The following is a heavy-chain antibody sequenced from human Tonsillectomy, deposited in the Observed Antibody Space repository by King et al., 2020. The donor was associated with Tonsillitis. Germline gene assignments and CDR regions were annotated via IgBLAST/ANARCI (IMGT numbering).Heavy chain of an antibody. V-gene: IGHV1-2*02. Sequence: QLVQSGAEVKKPGASVRVSCKTSGYTFTDYHFHWVGQAPGQGLEWMGWIYPGNGDTSYAQKFQGRLTLTSDTSIATAYMEVNGLTSDDTAVYYCARENWFYDFWGQGSPVTVSS. D-gene: IGHD3-9*01. J-gene: IGHJ4*02. CDR3: ARENWFYDF. CDR1: GYTFTDYH. CDR2: IYPGNGDT.